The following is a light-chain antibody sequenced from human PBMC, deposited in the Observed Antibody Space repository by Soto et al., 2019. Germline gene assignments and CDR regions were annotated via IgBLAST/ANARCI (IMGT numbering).Light chain of an antibody. CDR1: QGISSY. V-gene: IGKV1-5*03. J-gene: IGKJ1*01. Sequence: DIQMTQSPSSLSASVGDRVTITCRASQGISSYLAWYQQKPGKAPKLLIYKTSSLESGVPPRFSGSGSGTEFTLTISSLQPDDSATYYCQQYHSYSWTFGQGTKV. CDR3: QQYHSYSWT. CDR2: KTS.